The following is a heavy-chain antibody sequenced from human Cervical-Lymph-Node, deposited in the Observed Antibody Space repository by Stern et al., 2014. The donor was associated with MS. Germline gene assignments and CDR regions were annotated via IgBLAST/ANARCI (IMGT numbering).Heavy chain of an antibody. CDR2: ISYDGSNK. CDR3: AKGDYDSSGYPDY. Sequence: VQLVESGGGVVQPGRSLRLSCAASGFTFSSYGMHWVRQAPGKGLECVAVISYDGSNKYYADSVKGRFTISRDNSKNTLYLQMNSLRAEDTAVYYCAKGDYDSSGYPDYWGQGTLVTVSS. J-gene: IGHJ4*02. D-gene: IGHD3-22*01. CDR1: GFTFSSYG. V-gene: IGHV3-30*18.